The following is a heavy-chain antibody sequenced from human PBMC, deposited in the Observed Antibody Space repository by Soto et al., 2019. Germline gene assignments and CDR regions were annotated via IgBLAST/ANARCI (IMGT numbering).Heavy chain of an antibody. D-gene: IGHD2-2*01. V-gene: IGHV4-4*02. CDR1: GGSISSSNW. Sequence: QVQLQESGPGLVKPSGTLSLTCAVSGGSISSSNWWSWVRQPPGKGLEWIGEIYHSGSTNYNPSLKSRVTXXVXKXXNQFSLKLSSVTAADTAVYYGARDCSSTSCYGFQHWGQGTLVTVSS. J-gene: IGHJ1*01. CDR2: IYHSGST. CDR3: ARDCSSTSCYGFQH.